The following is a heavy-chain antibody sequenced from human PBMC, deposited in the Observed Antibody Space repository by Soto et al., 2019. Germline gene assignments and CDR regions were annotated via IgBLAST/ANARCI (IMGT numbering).Heavy chain of an antibody. Sequence: PGGALRLSCAASGFTFSSYAMSSVRQAPGKGLEWVSAISGSGGSTYYADSVKGRFTISRDNSKNTLYLQMNSLRAEDTAVYYCAKRGYITMVRGALNYWGQGTLVTVSS. J-gene: IGHJ4*02. CDR3: AKRGYITMVRGALNY. CDR2: ISGSGGST. CDR1: GFTFSSYA. V-gene: IGHV3-23*01. D-gene: IGHD3-10*01.